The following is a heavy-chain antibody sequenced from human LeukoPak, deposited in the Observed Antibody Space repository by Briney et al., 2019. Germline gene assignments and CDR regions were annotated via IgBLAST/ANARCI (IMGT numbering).Heavy chain of an antibody. Sequence: ASVKVSCKASGYTFTGYYMHWVRQAPGQGLEWMGRINPNSGGTNYAQKFQGRVTMTRDTSINTAYMELSRLRSDDTAVYYCARDSLRTVSFDYWGQGTLVTVSS. CDR1: GYTFTGYY. V-gene: IGHV1-2*06. CDR2: INPNSGGT. J-gene: IGHJ4*02. CDR3: ARDSLRTVSFDY. D-gene: IGHD3-16*02.